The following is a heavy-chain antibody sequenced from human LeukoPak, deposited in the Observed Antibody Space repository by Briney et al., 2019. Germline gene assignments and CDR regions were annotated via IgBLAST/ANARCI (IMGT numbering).Heavy chain of an antibody. CDR2: ISGSGTTT. CDR1: GFTFSTYA. V-gene: IGHV3-23*01. Sequence: GGSLRLSCAASGFTFSTYAMTWVRQAPGKGLEWVSAISGSGTTTYYADSVKGRFTISRDNSKNTLYLQMNSLRAEDTAVYYCAFDYASGSYLGFDYWGQGTLVTVSS. D-gene: IGHD3-10*01. CDR3: AFDYASGSYLGFDY. J-gene: IGHJ4*02.